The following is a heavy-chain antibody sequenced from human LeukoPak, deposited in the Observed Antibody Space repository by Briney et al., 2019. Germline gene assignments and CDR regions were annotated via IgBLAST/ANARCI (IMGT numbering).Heavy chain of an antibody. D-gene: IGHD5-12*01. CDR1: GFNVGDYA. V-gene: IGHV3-49*04. Sequence: GGSLRLSCTASGFNVGDYAMSWVRQAPGKGPEWVGFIRSKTYGGTADYAASVEGRFTISRDDSNNIVYLQMNSLKTEDTALYYCSRGLEGFTAYDDYWGQGTLVTVSS. J-gene: IGHJ4*02. CDR3: SRGLEGFTAYDDY. CDR2: IRSKTYGGTA.